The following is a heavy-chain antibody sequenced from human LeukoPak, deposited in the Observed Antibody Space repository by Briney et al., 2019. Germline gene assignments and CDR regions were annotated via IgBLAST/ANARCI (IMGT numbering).Heavy chain of an antibody. Sequence: SETLSLTCTVSGYYISSGYYWGWIRQAPGKGLEWIGSIYHSGSTYYNPSLKSRVTISVDTSKNQFSLKLSSVTAADTAVYYCARGYSSSWYFNWFDPWGQGTLVTVSS. CDR1: GYYISSGYY. CDR2: IYHSGST. CDR3: ARGYSSSWYFNWFDP. J-gene: IGHJ5*02. D-gene: IGHD6-13*01. V-gene: IGHV4-38-2*02.